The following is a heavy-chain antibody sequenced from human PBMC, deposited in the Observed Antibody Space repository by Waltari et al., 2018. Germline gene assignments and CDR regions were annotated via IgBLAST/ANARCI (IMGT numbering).Heavy chain of an antibody. Sequence: QLQLPESGPGLVKPSETLSLTCTVSGGSIGSSNNYWAWIRQPPGKGLEWIGSIYYSGNTYYNPSLKSRVTISVDTSKNQFSLRLSSATAADTAVYYCARSGTYRGYFDYWGQGTLVTVSS. J-gene: IGHJ4*02. V-gene: IGHV4-39*01. CDR1: GGSIGSSNNY. CDR3: ARSGTYRGYFDY. D-gene: IGHD1-26*01. CDR2: IYYSGNT.